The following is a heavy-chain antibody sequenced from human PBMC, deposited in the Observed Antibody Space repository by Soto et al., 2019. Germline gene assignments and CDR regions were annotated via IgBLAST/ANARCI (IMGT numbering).Heavy chain of an antibody. CDR2: INAGNGNT. CDR3: ARDLGVGAASDY. V-gene: IGHV1-3*01. D-gene: IGHD1-26*01. CDR1: GYTFTSYA. J-gene: IGHJ4*02. Sequence: QVQLVQSGAEVKKPGASVKVSCKASGYTFTSYAMHWVRQAPGQRLEWMGWINAGNGNTKYSQKFQGRVTITRDTSASTAYMELSSLRSEDTAVYYCARDLGVGAASDYWGQGTMVTVCS.